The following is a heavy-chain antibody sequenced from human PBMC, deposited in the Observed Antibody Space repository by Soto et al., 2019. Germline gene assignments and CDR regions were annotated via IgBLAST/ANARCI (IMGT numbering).Heavy chain of an antibody. CDR3: ANSVVGAVLLWLGPRDYYYMDV. D-gene: IGHD3-10*01. Sequence: PGGSLRLSCAASGFTFSSYAMSWVRQAPGKGLEWVSAISGSGGSTYYADSVKGRFTISRDNSKNTLYLQMNSLRAEDTAVYYCANSVVGAVLLWLGPRDYYYMDVWGKGTTVTVSS. CDR1: GFTFSSYA. J-gene: IGHJ6*03. CDR2: ISGSGGST. V-gene: IGHV3-23*01.